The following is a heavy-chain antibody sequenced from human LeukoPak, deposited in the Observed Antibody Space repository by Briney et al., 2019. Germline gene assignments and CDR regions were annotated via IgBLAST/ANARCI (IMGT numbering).Heavy chain of an antibody. CDR1: GFTFSSYG. CDR2: INHSGST. J-gene: IGHJ4*02. V-gene: IGHV4-34*01. D-gene: IGHD3-22*01. Sequence: LRLSCAASGFTFSSYGMHWVRQPPGKGLEWIGEINHSGSTNYNPSLKSRVTISVDTSKNQFSLKLSSVTAADTAVYYCAREPYYDSSGYYRKAFDYWGQGTLVTVSS. CDR3: AREPYYDSSGYYRKAFDY.